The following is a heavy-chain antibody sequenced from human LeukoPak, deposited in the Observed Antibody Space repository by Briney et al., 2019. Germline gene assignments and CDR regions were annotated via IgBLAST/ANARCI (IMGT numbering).Heavy chain of an antibody. CDR1: GFDFSSYV. J-gene: IGHJ4*02. Sequence: GGSLRLSCAASGFDFSSYVMHCVRQAPGKGLEWVAVMSHDGSNECYADSVKGRFTISRDNSKNTLSLQMNSLRAEDTAVYYCVRDISGEKSFDYWGQGTLVTVSS. CDR2: MSHDGSNE. V-gene: IGHV3-30*04. D-gene: IGHD3-10*01. CDR3: VRDISGEKSFDY.